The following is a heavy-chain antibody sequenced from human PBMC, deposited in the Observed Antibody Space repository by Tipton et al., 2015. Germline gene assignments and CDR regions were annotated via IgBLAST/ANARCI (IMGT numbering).Heavy chain of an antibody. J-gene: IGHJ4*02. Sequence: TLSLTCTVSGASISSRGYFWGWIRQPPGRGLEWIGNICYTGNTHHTPSLKSRVTISVDMSKNQFSLRLNSVTAADTAVYYCARLGGYSGYFFDYWGQGTLVTVSS. CDR1: GASISSRGYF. D-gene: IGHD5-12*01. CDR2: ICYTGNT. V-gene: IGHV4-39*01. CDR3: ARLGGYSGYFFDY.